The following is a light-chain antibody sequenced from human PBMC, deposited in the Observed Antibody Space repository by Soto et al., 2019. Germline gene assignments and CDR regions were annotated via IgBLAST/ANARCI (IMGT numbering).Light chain of an antibody. CDR2: EVN. CDR3: SSYAGINNLI. Sequence: QSALTQPASVSGSPGQSITISCTGTSSDVGFYNYVSWFQQHPGKAPKLIIYEVNKRPSGVPDRFSGSKSGNTASLTVSGLQAEDEADYYCSSYAGINNLIFGGGTKLTVL. CDR1: SSDVGFYNY. J-gene: IGLJ2*01. V-gene: IGLV2-8*01.